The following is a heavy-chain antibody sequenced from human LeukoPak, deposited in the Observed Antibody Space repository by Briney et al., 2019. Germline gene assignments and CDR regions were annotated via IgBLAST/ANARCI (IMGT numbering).Heavy chain of an antibody. V-gene: IGHV4-38-2*01. J-gene: IGHJ4*02. CDR1: GYSISSGYY. D-gene: IGHD2-2*01. Sequence: PSETLSLTCAVSGYSISSGYYWGWIRQPPGKGLEWIGSIYHSGSTYYNPSLKSRVTISVDTSKNQFSLKLSSVTAADTAVYYCARLQGWVPAVRFDYWGQGTLVTVSS. CDR2: IYHSGST. CDR3: ARLQGWVPAVRFDY.